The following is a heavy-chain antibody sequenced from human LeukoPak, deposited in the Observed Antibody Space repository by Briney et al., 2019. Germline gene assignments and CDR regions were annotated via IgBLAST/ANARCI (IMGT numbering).Heavy chain of an antibody. D-gene: IGHD3-16*01. CDR1: GFIVSSSY. J-gene: IGHJ4*02. Sequence: GGSLRLSCAASGFIVSSSYITWVLQAPGKGLEWVAVIYSSGRTSYADSVKGRFTISRDNSKNTLYRQMNSLRAEDTAVYYCAKRARPFGGGFDYWGQGTLVSVSS. CDR3: AKRARPFGGGFDY. CDR2: IYSSGRT. V-gene: IGHV3-53*01.